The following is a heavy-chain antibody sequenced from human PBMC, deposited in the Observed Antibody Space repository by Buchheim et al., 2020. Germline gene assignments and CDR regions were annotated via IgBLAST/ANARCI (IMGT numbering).Heavy chain of an antibody. Sequence: QVQLQESGPGLVKPSETLSLTCTVSGGSISGYYWSWIRQPPGKGLEWIAYISYSGTTNYNSSLKSRVTISVDTSKNQFSLKLSSVTAADTAVYYCARGSDTAMVGDAFDIWGQGT. CDR1: GGSISGYY. CDR2: ISYSGTT. D-gene: IGHD5-18*01. V-gene: IGHV4-59*01. CDR3: ARGSDTAMVGDAFDI. J-gene: IGHJ3*02.